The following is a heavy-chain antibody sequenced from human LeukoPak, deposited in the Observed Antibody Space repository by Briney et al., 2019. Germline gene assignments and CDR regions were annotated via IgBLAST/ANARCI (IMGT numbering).Heavy chain of an antibody. D-gene: IGHD3-10*01. CDR2: ISSSSSTI. J-gene: IGHJ3*02. Sequence: PGGSLRLSCAASGFTFSSYSINWVRQAPGKGLEWVSYISSSSSTIYYADSVKGRFTISRDNAKNSLYLQMNSLRDEDTAVYYCARDKKLWFRESRAFDIWGQGTMVTVSS. V-gene: IGHV3-48*02. CDR3: ARDKKLWFRESRAFDI. CDR1: GFTFSSYS.